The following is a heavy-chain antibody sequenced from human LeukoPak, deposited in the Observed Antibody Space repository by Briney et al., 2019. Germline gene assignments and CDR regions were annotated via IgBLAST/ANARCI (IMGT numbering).Heavy chain of an antibody. CDR3: ARAEVDSRSGSSRFDL. Sequence: SETLSLTCRVSGGSISSYSWSWIRQPPEKGLEYIGYIYHDGSRNYNASLESRVTISVDTSQDQVSLKLRSVTAADTAVYYCARAEVDSRSGSSRFDLWGQGTLVIVSS. J-gene: IGHJ5*02. CDR2: IYHDGSR. D-gene: IGHD3-3*01. V-gene: IGHV4-59*01. CDR1: GGSISSYS.